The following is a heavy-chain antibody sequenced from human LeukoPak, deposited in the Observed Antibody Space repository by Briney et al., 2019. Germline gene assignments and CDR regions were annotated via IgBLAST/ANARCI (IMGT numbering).Heavy chain of an antibody. CDR1: GGTFSSYT. D-gene: IGHD3-22*01. Sequence: SVKVSCKASGGTFSSYTISWVRQAPGQGLEWMGRIIPILGIANYAQKFQGRVTITADKSTSTAYMELSSLRSEDTAVYYCAGNTLSYYYDSSGYYNAFDIWAKGQWSPSLQ. J-gene: IGHJ3*02. CDR2: IIPILGIA. CDR3: AGNTLSYYYDSSGYYNAFDI. V-gene: IGHV1-69*02.